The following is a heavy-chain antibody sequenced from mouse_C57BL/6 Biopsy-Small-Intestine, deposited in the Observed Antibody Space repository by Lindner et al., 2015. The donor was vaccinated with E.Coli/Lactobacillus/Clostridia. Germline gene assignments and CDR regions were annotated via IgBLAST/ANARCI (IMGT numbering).Heavy chain of an antibody. D-gene: IGHD2-1*01. CDR1: GYAFTNYF. J-gene: IGHJ4*01. CDR3: ARYGNYYAMDY. V-gene: IGHV1-54*01. Sequence: VQLQESGAELVRPGTSVKVSCRASGYAFTNYFIEWIKQRPGQGLEWIGEILPGSGSTNYNEKFKGKATLTVDQSSSTAYMQLNSLTSEDSAVYYCARYGNYYAMDYWGQGTSVTVSS. CDR2: ILPGSGST.